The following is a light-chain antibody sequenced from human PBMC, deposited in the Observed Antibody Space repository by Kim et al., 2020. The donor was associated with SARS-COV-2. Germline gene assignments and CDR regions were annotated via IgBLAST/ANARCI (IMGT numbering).Light chain of an antibody. Sequence: ATIAGTGSSSNIGAGYDVHWYQQLPGTAPKLLIYGNSNRPSGVPDRFSGSKSGTSASLAITGLQAEDEADYYCQSYDSSLSGSYVFGTGTKVTVL. V-gene: IGLV1-40*01. CDR3: QSYDSSLSGSYV. CDR2: GNS. CDR1: SSNIGAGYD. J-gene: IGLJ1*01.